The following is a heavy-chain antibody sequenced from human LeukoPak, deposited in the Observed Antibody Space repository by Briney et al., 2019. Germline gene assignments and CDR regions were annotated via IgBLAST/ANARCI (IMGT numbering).Heavy chain of an antibody. CDR1: GYTFTNYY. CDR2: INPSGGST. V-gene: IGHV1-46*01. D-gene: IGHD3-10*01. CDR3: ARLLLWFGESNFDY. J-gene: IGHJ4*02. Sequence: ASVKVSCKASGYTFTNYYMHWVRQAPGQGLEWMGIINPSGGSTSYAQKFQGRVTMTRDTSPSTAYMELRSLRSDDTAVYYCARLLLWFGESNFDYWGQGTLVTVSS.